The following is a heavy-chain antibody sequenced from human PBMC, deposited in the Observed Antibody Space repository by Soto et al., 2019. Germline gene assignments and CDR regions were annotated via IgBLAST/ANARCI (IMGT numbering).Heavy chain of an antibody. J-gene: IGHJ4*02. CDR3: VRGASLNFDY. CDR2: VNWNGGSI. Sequence: EVQLVESGGGVLRPGGSLRLSCAASGFTFDDYGMSWARQAPGKGLEWVSGVNWNGGSIGYADSVKGRFTISRDNAKNSLYLQMNSLRADDTGFYYCVRGASLNFDYWGQGTLVTVSS. V-gene: IGHV3-20*04. CDR1: GFTFDDYG. D-gene: IGHD1-26*01.